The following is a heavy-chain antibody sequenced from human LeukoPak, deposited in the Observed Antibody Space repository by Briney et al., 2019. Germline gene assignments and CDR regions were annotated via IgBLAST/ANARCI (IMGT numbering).Heavy chain of an antibody. CDR1: GFTFDDYA. J-gene: IGHJ4*02. D-gene: IGHD4-23*01. Sequence: PGGSLRLSCAASGFTFDDYAMHWVRQAPGKGLEWVSGISWNSGSIGYADSVKGRFTISRDNAKNSLYLQMNSLRAEDTAVYYCAKGLRWKRGIDYWGQGTLVTVSS. V-gene: IGHV3-9*01. CDR2: ISWNSGSI. CDR3: AKGLRWKRGIDY.